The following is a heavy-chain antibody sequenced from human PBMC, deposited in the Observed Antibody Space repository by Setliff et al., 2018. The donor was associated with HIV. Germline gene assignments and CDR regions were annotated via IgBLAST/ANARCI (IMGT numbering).Heavy chain of an antibody. CDR2: INSDGSST. V-gene: IGHV3-74*01. CDR1: GFTFSSYW. CDR3: ARDVKGYIYGSTYWYFDL. J-gene: IGHJ2*01. D-gene: IGHD5-18*01. Sequence: GGSLRLSCAASGFTFSSYWMYWVRQAPGKGLVWVSRINSDGSSTSYADSVKGRFSISRDNAKNTLFLQMNSLRAEDTAVYYCARDVKGYIYGSTYWYFDLWGRGTLVTVSS.